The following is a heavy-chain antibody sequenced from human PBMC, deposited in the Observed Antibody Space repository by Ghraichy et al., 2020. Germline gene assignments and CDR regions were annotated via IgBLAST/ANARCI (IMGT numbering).Heavy chain of an antibody. Sequence: SETLSLTCTVSGGSISSGGYYWSWIRQHPGKGLEWIGYIFYSGNTYHNPSLKSRVTISVDTSKNQFSLKLSSVTAADTAVYYCARGEYCTNGVCSHNWFDPWGQGTLVTVSS. CDR3: ARGEYCTNGVCSHNWFDP. CDR2: IFYSGNT. CDR1: GGSISSGGYY. J-gene: IGHJ5*02. V-gene: IGHV4-31*03. D-gene: IGHD2-8*01.